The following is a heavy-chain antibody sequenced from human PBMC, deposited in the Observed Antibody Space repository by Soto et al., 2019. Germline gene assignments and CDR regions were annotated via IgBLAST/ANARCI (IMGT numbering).Heavy chain of an antibody. CDR2: IIPLLDVT. D-gene: IGHD3-10*01. CDR1: GGTFSTYT. V-gene: IGHV1-69*08. CDR3: ARDSGTVGYDDS. J-gene: IGHJ4*02. Sequence: QVQLVQSGAEVKKPGSSVKVSCKASGGTFSTYTINWVRQAPGQGLEWMGRIIPLLDVTNNAQRFQGRDTITADKSTSTVYMELTSLTSQDTAVYYCARDSGTVGYDDSWGQGTLVTVSS.